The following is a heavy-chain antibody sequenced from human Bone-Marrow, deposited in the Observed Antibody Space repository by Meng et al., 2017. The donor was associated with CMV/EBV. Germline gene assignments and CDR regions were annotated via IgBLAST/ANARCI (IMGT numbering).Heavy chain of an antibody. CDR2: IWYDGSNK. D-gene: IGHD5-18*01. V-gene: IGHV3-33*06. J-gene: IGHJ4*02. Sequence: GESLKISCAASGFTFSSYGMHWVRRAPGKGLEWVAVIWYDGSNKYYADSVKGRFTISRDTSKNTLYLQINSLRAEDTAVYFCAKYHGYGYVRPFDYWGQGTLVTVSS. CDR3: AKYHGYGYVRPFDY. CDR1: GFTFSSYG.